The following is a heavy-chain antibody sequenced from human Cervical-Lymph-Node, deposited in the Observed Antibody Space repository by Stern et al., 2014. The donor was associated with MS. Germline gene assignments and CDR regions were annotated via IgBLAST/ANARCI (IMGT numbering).Heavy chain of an antibody. CDR1: TASMRNHY. V-gene: IGHV4-59*11. CDR3: ARDSGYYGSLDY. D-gene: IGHD2-15*01. Sequence: QVQLQESGPGLVRASETLSLTCTVSTASMRNHYWTWIRQPPGKGLEWIGYVSYSGSTDYKPSLYSRVTISLDTSKKEFFLKVHSVTLADTAVYCCARDSGYYGSLDYWGQGTLVTVSS. J-gene: IGHJ4*02. CDR2: VSYSGST.